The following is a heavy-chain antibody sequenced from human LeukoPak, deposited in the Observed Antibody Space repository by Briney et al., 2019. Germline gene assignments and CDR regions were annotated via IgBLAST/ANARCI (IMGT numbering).Heavy chain of an antibody. D-gene: IGHD3-10*01. J-gene: IGHJ6*02. CDR3: TRHDHYYGSGSYYGMDV. CDR2: IRSKANRYAT. V-gene: IGHV3-73*01. Sequence: GGSLKLSCAASGFTFSGSAMHWVRQASGKGLEWVGRIRSKANRYATAYAASVKGRFTISRDDSKNTAYLQMNSLKTEDTAVYYCTRHDHYYGSGSYYGMDVWGQGTTVTVSS. CDR1: GFTFSGSA.